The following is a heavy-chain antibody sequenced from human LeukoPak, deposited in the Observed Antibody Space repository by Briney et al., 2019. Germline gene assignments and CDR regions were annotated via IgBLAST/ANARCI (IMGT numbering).Heavy chain of an antibody. D-gene: IGHD2-21*02. V-gene: IGHV4-4*02. Sequence: SETLSLTCAVSGDSIDSSIWWSWVRQPPGKGLEWIGEIYHGGSTNYNPSLKSRVTISIDKSKNHLSLKLSSVTAADTAVYYCARVTVAAIHYYYYYMDVWGKGTTVTASS. J-gene: IGHJ6*03. CDR3: ARVTVAAIHYYYYYMDV. CDR1: GDSIDSSIW. CDR2: IYHGGST.